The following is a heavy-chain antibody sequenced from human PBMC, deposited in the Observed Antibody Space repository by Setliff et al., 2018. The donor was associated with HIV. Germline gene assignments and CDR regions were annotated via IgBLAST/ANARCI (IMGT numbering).Heavy chain of an antibody. Sequence: GGSLRLSCAASGFTFSTAWMNWVRQAPGRGLEWVGHIKSKTDGGTTDYAVPVKGRFTISRDDSKNTLYLQMNSLKSEDTAVYYCTTTLSLWFGAPFDYWGQGTLVTVSS. CDR3: TTTLSLWFGAPFDY. V-gene: IGHV3-15*01. D-gene: IGHD3-10*01. CDR1: GFTFSTAW. CDR2: IKSKTDGGTT. J-gene: IGHJ4*02.